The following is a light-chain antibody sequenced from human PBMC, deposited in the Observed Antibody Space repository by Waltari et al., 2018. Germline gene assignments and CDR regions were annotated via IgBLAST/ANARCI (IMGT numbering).Light chain of an antibody. J-gene: IGKJ1*01. CDR3: QQYNNWPRT. Sequence: ERVMTQSPATLSVSPGDRATLSCRASQSVSSNLAWYQQKPGQAPRLLIYGASTRATGIPGRFSGSGSGTEFTLTISSLQSEDFAFYYCQQYNNWPRTFGQGTKVEIK. CDR1: QSVSSN. V-gene: IGKV3-15*01. CDR2: GAS.